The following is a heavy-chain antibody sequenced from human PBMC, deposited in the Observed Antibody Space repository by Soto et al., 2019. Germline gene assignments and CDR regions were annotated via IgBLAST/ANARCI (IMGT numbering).Heavy chain of an antibody. Sequence: GGSLRLSCSASGFTFSSYAMHWVRQAPGKGLEYVSAISSNGGSTYYADSVKGRFTISRDNSKNTLYLQMSSLRAEDTAVYYCVKGRRYCSGGSCYYYYGMDVWGQGTTVTVSS. CDR2: ISSNGGST. J-gene: IGHJ6*02. V-gene: IGHV3-64D*08. CDR3: VKGRRYCSGGSCYYYYGMDV. D-gene: IGHD2-15*01. CDR1: GFTFSSYA.